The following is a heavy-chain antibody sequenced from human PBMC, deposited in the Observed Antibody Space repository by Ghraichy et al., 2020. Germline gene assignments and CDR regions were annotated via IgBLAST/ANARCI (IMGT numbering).Heavy chain of an antibody. J-gene: IGHJ3*02. CDR2: IYSGGST. Sequence: LNISCAASGFTVSSNYMSWVRQAPGKGLEWVSVIYSGGSTYYADSVKGRFTISRDNSKNTLYLQMNSLRAEDTAVYYWARDGGNFAFDIWGQGTMVTVSS. V-gene: IGHV3-53*01. CDR1: GFTVSSNY. CDR3: ARDGGNFAFDI. D-gene: IGHD4-23*01.